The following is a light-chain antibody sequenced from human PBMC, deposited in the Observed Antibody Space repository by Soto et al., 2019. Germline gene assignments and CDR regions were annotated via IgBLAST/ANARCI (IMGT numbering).Light chain of an antibody. Sequence: EIFLTHAPSTLSLSPVGTATLSCRASQSVGRDYLAWYLEKPGQAPRVAIYHVSNRASGIPDRFSGSGSGTDFTLTISSLEPEDFAVYYCQQRSNWPRTFGQGTRLEIK. CDR2: HVS. V-gene: IGKV3-11*01. CDR1: QSVGRDY. J-gene: IGKJ5*01. CDR3: QQRSNWPRT.